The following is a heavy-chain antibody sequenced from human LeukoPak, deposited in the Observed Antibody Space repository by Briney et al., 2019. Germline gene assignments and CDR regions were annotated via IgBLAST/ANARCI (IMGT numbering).Heavy chain of an antibody. CDR2: ISWNSGSI. D-gene: IGHD2-8*02. Sequence: GGSLRLSCAASGFTFDDYAMHWVRQAPGKGLEWDSGISWNSGSIGYADSVKGRFTISRDNAKNSLYLQMDSLRAEDTAIYYRARLRWICTGGACYTGFEYWGQGTLVTVSS. V-gene: IGHV3-9*01. CDR1: GFTFDDYA. CDR3: ARLRWICTGGACYTGFEY. J-gene: IGHJ4*02.